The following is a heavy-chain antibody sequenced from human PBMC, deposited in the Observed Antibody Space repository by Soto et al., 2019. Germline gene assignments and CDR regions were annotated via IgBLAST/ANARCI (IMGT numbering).Heavy chain of an antibody. Sequence: QVQLVQSGAEVKKAGASVKVSCKASGYTFTSFGIGWVRQAPGQGLEWMGWISADNGNTNYARNLQGRVTMTTVKATSTAYLAVRSLRSDDTAVYYCARGEAVTDCSGGTCNHYYFDYWGQGTLVTVSS. CDR2: ISADNGNT. CDR1: GYTFTSFG. D-gene: IGHD2-15*01. CDR3: ARGEAVTDCSGGTCNHYYFDY. V-gene: IGHV1-18*01. J-gene: IGHJ4*02.